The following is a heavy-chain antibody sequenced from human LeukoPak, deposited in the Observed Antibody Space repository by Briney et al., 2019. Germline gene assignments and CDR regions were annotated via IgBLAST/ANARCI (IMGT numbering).Heavy chain of an antibody. Sequence: SETLSLTCTVSGGSISSSSYYWGWIRQPPGKGLEWIGSIYYSGSTYYNPSLKSRVTISVDTSKNQFSLKLSSVTAADTAVYYCARWDYYFDYWGQGTLVTVPS. D-gene: IGHD1-26*01. CDR2: IYYSGST. V-gene: IGHV4-39*01. CDR3: ARWDYYFDY. CDR1: GGSISSSSYY. J-gene: IGHJ4*02.